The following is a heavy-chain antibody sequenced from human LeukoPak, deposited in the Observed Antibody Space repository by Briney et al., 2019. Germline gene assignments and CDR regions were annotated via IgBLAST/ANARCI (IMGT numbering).Heavy chain of an antibody. CDR3: ATGFCSGDKCYSPYYYYGMDV. V-gene: IGHV1-24*01. Sequence: ASVKVSCKVSGYTLTELFMHWVRQAPGKGLEWMGGFEPEDGERVYAQKFQGRVTMTEDTSTNTAYMELRSLRSEDTAVFYCATGFCSGDKCYSPYYYYGMDVWGQGTTVTVSS. D-gene: IGHD2-15*01. J-gene: IGHJ6*02. CDR2: FEPEDGER. CDR1: GYTLTELF.